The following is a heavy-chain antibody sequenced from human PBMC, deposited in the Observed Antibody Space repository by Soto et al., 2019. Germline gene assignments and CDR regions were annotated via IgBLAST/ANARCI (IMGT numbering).Heavy chain of an antibody. J-gene: IGHJ5*02. CDR2: IYYSGST. Sequence: PSETLSLTCTVSGGSISSSSYYWGWIRQPPGKGLEWIGSIYYSGSTYYNPSLKSRVTISVDTSKNQFSLKLSSVTAADTAVYYCAREGYCSGGSCYGDNWFDPWGQGTLVTVSS. V-gene: IGHV4-39*02. CDR3: AREGYCSGGSCYGDNWFDP. CDR1: GGSISSSSYY. D-gene: IGHD2-15*01.